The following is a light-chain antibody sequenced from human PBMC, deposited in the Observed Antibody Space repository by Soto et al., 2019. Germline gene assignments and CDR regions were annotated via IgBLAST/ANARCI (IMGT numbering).Light chain of an antibody. V-gene: IGKV1-39*01. J-gene: IGKJ5*01. CDR1: QKNNSY. CDR2: AAS. Sequence: IHMTHSPSSLPASGGERVTITCGASQKNNSYLNWYQQEQGKAPKFLLYAASSLQRGVPSRFSGSGSGTDFTLTISSLQPEDFATYYCQQSYSTPITFGQGTRLEIK. CDR3: QQSYSTPIT.